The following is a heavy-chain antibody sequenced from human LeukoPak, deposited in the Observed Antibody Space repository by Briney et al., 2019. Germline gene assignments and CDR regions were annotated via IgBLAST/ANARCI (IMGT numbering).Heavy chain of an antibody. D-gene: IGHD6-13*01. Sequence: SETLSLNCTASGGSISSYYWSWIRQPAGKGLEWIGRIYTSGSTNYNPSLKSRVTMSVDTSKNQFSLKLSSVPAADTAVYYCARQYSSSWSFDYRGQGTLVTVSS. J-gene: IGHJ4*02. V-gene: IGHV4-4*07. CDR2: IYTSGST. CDR1: GGSISSYY. CDR3: ARQYSSSWSFDY.